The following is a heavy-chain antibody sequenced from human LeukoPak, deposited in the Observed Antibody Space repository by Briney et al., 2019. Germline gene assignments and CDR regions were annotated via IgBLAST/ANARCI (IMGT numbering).Heavy chain of an antibody. CDR3: ARVLTYVWGSYRRSSNFDY. Sequence: SETLSLTCAVYGGSFSGYYWSWIRQPLGKGLEWIGEINHSGSTNYNPSLKSRVTISVDTSKNQFSLKLSSVTAADTAVYYCARVLTYVWGSYRRSSNFDYWGQGTLVTVSS. V-gene: IGHV4-34*01. CDR1: GGSFSGYY. J-gene: IGHJ4*02. D-gene: IGHD3-16*02. CDR2: INHSGST.